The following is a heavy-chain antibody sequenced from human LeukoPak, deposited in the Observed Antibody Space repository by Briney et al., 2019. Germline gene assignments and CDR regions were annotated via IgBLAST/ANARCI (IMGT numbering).Heavy chain of an antibody. Sequence: ASVKVSCKASGYTLTSYGISWVRQAPGQALEWMGWISAYNGNTNYAQRLQARVTMTTDTSTSTAYMELRSLRSDDTAVYYCARGHICSSTSCQSRPIDYWGQGTLVTVSS. D-gene: IGHD2-2*01. CDR3: ARGHICSSTSCQSRPIDY. CDR1: GYTLTSYG. J-gene: IGHJ4*02. V-gene: IGHV1-18*01. CDR2: ISAYNGNT.